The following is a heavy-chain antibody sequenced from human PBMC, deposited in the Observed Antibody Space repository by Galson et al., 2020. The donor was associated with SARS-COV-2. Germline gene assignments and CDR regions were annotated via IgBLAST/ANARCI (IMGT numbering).Heavy chain of an antibody. J-gene: IGHJ4*02. V-gene: IGHV4-39*07. CDR1: GGSITSSSYY. CDR2: LYYSGNT. CDR3: VRATPSGSVDS. Sequence: SQTLSLTCSVPGGSITSSSYYWGWIRQPPGNGLEWPPSLYYSGNTYYNPSLKRRVAISVGSSKKQFSLSLTFVTAADTAVYYGVRATPSGSVDSWGQGTLITVSS. D-gene: IGHD3-3*01.